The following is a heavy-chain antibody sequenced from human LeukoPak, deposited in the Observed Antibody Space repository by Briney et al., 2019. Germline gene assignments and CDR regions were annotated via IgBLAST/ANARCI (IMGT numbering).Heavy chain of an antibody. CDR3: ARSKAYYDFWSGYFKFDP. CDR1: GGSFSGYY. J-gene: IGHJ5*02. Sequence: TSETLSLTFAVYGGSFSGYYWSWIRQPPGKGLEWIGEINHSGSTNYNPSLKSRVTISVDTSKNQFSLKLSSVTAADTAVYYCARSKAYYDFWSGYFKFDPWGQGTLVTVSS. V-gene: IGHV4-34*01. CDR2: INHSGST. D-gene: IGHD3-3*01.